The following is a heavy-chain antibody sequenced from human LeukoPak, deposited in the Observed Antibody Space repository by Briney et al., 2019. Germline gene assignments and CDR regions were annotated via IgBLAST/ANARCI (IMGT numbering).Heavy chain of an antibody. Sequence: SETLSLTCTVSSGSISSGAYYWGWIRQPPGKGLEWIGTVHYSGKTYYNPSLKSRVTISVDTSKNQFSLKLSSVTAADTAVYYCARLITMIVVVTTTPSYYFDYWGQGTLVTVSS. CDR2: VHYSGKT. J-gene: IGHJ4*02. V-gene: IGHV4-39*01. D-gene: IGHD3-22*01. CDR1: SGSISSGAYY. CDR3: ARLITMIVVVTTTPSYYFDY.